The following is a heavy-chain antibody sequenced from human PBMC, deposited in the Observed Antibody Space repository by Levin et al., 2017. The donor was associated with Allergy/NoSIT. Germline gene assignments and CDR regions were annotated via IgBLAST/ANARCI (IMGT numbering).Heavy chain of an antibody. CDR3: ARGRLTVWNRDYYGMDV. CDR2: VNPNSGDT. V-gene: IGHV1-8*01. CDR1: KYTVTSYE. J-gene: IGHJ6*02. Sequence: GESLKISCKASKYTVTSYEINWVRQATGQGLEWMGWVNPNSGDTDYAQKFQGRVTMTRNISIDTIYMDLSGLRSDDTAVYYCARGRLTVWNRDYYGMDVWGQGTTVTVSS. D-gene: IGHD1-1*01.